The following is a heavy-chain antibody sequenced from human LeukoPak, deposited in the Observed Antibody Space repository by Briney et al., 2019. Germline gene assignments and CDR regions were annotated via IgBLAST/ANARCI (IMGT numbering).Heavy chain of an antibody. CDR1: GGSISSYY. Sequence: SETLSLTCTVSGGSISSYYWSWIRQPPGKGLEWIGYIYYSGSTNYNPSLKSRVTISVDTSKNQFSLKLSSVTAADTAVYYRATMPPYSSGWYYFDYWGQGTLVTVSS. J-gene: IGHJ4*02. CDR2: IYYSGST. V-gene: IGHV4-59*01. D-gene: IGHD6-19*01. CDR3: ATMPPYSSGWYYFDY.